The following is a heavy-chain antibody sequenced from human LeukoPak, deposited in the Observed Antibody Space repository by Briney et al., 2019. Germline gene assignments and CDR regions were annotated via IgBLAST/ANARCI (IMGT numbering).Heavy chain of an antibody. CDR1: GFTVSNNY. Sequence: PGGSVRLSCAASGFTVSNNYMSWVRQAPGKGLEWVSLIYSGGSTYYADSVKGRFTISRNNSKNTVYLQMNTLRVEDTAVYYCTRDLLGYDVSTGLHHYYMDVWGQGTTVTVSS. V-gene: IGHV3-53*01. CDR2: IYSGGST. J-gene: IGHJ6*02. CDR3: TRDLLGYDVSTGLHHYYMDV. D-gene: IGHD3-9*01.